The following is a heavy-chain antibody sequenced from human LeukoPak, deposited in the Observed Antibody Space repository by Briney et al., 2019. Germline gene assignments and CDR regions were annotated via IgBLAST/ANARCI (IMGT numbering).Heavy chain of an antibody. CDR1: GFSFSSYG. V-gene: IGHV3-21*01. D-gene: IGHD5-24*01. CDR3: ATGVEN. Sequence: NTGGSLRLSCAASGFSFSSYGMMWVRQAPGKGLEWVSSITSTSDSTYYADSVKGRFTTSRDNAKNSLYLHLNTLRAEDTAVYYCATGVENWGQGTLVTVSS. CDR2: ITSTSDST. J-gene: IGHJ4*02.